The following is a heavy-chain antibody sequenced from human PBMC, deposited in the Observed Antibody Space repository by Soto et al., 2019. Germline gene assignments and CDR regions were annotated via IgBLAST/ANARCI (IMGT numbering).Heavy chain of an antibody. J-gene: IGHJ6*02. V-gene: IGHV1-3*01. Sequence: ASVKVSCKASGYTFTSYAMHWVRQAPGQRLEWMGWINAGNGNTKYSQKFQGRVTITRDTSASTAYMELSSLRSEDTAVYYCARDIEQLVLYYYYYGMDVWGQGNTVTVSS. CDR3: ARDIEQLVLYYYYYGMDV. CDR1: GYTFTSYA. D-gene: IGHD6-6*01. CDR2: INAGNGNT.